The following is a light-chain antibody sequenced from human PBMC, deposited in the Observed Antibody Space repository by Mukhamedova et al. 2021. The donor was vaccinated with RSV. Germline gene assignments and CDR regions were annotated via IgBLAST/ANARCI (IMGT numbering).Light chain of an antibody. CDR2: AAS. Sequence: WYQRRVHGKAPKLLLYAASRLENGVPSRFSGSGSGTDYTLSISSLQPEDSATYFCHQFHSIPYTFGQGTKLDIK. J-gene: IGKJ2*01. CDR3: HQFHSIPYT. V-gene: IGKV1-NL1*01.